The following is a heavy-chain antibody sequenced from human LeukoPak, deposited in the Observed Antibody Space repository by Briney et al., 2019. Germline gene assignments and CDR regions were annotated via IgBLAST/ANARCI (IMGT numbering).Heavy chain of an antibody. V-gene: IGHV3-73*01. CDR1: GFTFSGSA. CDR3: TRGNVTYYYDSSGDEFDY. D-gene: IGHD3-22*01. J-gene: IGHJ4*02. CDR2: IRSKANSYAT. Sequence: PGGSLRLSCAASGFTFSGSAMHWVRQASGKGLEWVGRIRSKANSYATAYAASVKGRFTISRDDSKNTAYLQMNSLKTEDTAVYYCTRGNVTYYYDSSGDEFDYWGQGTLVTVSS.